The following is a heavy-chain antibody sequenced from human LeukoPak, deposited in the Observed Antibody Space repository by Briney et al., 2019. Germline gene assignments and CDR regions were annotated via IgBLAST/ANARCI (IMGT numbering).Heavy chain of an antibody. CDR1: GFTFSSYV. Sequence: PGGSLRLSCAASGFTFSSYVMHWVRRAPGKGLEWVAVISYDGSNKYYADSVKGRFTISRDNSKNTLYLQMNSLRAEDTAVYYCARSNYYDSSGYYYVAGPFDYWGQGTLVTVSS. D-gene: IGHD3-22*01. CDR3: ARSNYYDSSGYYYVAGPFDY. J-gene: IGHJ4*02. CDR2: ISYDGSNK. V-gene: IGHV3-30*01.